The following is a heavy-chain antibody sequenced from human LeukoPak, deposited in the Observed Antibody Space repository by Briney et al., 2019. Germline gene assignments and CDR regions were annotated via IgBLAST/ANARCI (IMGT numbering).Heavy chain of an antibody. D-gene: IGHD6-13*01. CDR3: AKGHPLAAAAEIFDY. CDR1: GFTLSSYA. Sequence: PGGSLRLPCAAAGFTLSSYAMSWDRQAPGKELEWVSAFRGSGDNTYYADSVKGRFTISRDSSKNTLYLQMNSLRAEDTAVYYCAKGHPLAAAAEIFDYWGQGTLVNVSS. J-gene: IGHJ4*02. CDR2: FRGSGDNT. V-gene: IGHV3-23*01.